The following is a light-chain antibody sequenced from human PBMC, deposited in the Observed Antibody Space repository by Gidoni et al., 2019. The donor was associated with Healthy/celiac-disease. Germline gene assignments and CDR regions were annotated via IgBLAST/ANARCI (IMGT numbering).Light chain of an antibody. CDR3: QQYGSPM. Sequence: IVLTQSPGTLSLSPGERATLSCRASQSVSSSYLAWYQQKPGQAPRLLIDGTSSRGTGIPDRFSGSGSGTDFTLTISRLEPEDFAVYYYQQYGSPMFGQGTKVEIK. V-gene: IGKV3-20*01. J-gene: IGKJ1*01. CDR2: GTS. CDR1: QSVSSSY.